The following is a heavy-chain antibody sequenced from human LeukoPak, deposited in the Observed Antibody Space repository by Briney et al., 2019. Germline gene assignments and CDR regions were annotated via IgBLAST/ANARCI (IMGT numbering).Heavy chain of an antibody. V-gene: IGHV1-2*02. CDR2: INPNSGGT. J-gene: IGHJ5*02. CDR3: AKGPPEYCSGGSCHSGRNWIDP. CDR1: GYTFTGYY. Sequence: EASVKVSCKASGYTFTGYYMHWVRQAPGQGLEWMGWINPNSGGTNYAQKFQGRVTMTRDTSISTAYMELSRLRSDDTAVYYCAKGPPEYCSGGSCHSGRNWIDPWGQGTLVTVSS. D-gene: IGHD2-15*01.